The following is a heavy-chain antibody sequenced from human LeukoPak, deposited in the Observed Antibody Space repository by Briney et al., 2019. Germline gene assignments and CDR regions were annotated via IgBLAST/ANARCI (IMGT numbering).Heavy chain of an antibody. Sequence: ASVKVSCKASGYTFTSYYMHWVRQAPGQGLEWMGIINPSGGSTSYATKFQGRVPMTRDTSTSTVYMEMSSLRSEDTAVYYCAGGYCSGGSCFEWYYFDYWGQGTLVTVSS. J-gene: IGHJ4*02. CDR3: AGGYCSGGSCFEWYYFDY. CDR1: GYTFTSYY. V-gene: IGHV1-46*01. CDR2: INPSGGST. D-gene: IGHD2-15*01.